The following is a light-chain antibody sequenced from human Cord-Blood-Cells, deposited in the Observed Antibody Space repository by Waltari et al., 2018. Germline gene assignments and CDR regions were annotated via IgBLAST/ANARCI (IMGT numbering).Light chain of an antibody. CDR2: GAS. J-gene: IGKJ2*01. Sequence: EIEMTHSPATLSVSPGERATLSCRASQSVSSNLAWYQQKPGKAPRLLIYGASTRATGIPARFSGSGSGTEFTLTISSLLSEDFAVYYCQQYNNWPYTFGQGTQLEIK. CDR3: QQYNNWPYT. CDR1: QSVSSN. V-gene: IGKV3-15*01.